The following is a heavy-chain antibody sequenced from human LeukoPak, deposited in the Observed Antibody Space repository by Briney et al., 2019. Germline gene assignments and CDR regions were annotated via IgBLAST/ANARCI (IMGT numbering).Heavy chain of an antibody. CDR2: INPEKGNT. D-gene: IGHD6-13*01. CDR3: AREHSSSWDQFDF. Sequence: ASVKVSCKASGYSLVGYGITWVRQAPGQGLEWMGWINPEKGNTNYAQKVQGRVTMTADTSTSTSYMELRSLRSDDTAVYYCAREHSSSWDQFDFWGQGTLVTVSS. CDR1: GYSLVGYG. V-gene: IGHV1-18*01. J-gene: IGHJ4*02.